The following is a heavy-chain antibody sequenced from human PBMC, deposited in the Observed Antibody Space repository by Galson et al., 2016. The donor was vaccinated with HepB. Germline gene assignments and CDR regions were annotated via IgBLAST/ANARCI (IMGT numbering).Heavy chain of an antibody. V-gene: IGHV1-18*01. Sequence: SVKVSCKASGYTFATYGITWVRQAPGQGLEWLGWIRVYNERTDYAHKFQGRVTMTTDTSTNTAYTDLRSLRSDDTAVYYCARSDGEIWGQGTFVTVSS. CDR2: IRVYNERT. J-gene: IGHJ3*02. CDR1: GYTFATYG. D-gene: IGHD5-24*01. CDR3: ARSDGEI.